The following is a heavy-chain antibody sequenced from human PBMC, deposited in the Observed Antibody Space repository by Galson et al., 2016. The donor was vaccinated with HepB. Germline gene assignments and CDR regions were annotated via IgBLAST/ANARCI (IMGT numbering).Heavy chain of an antibody. J-gene: IGHJ4*01. Sequence: SLRLSCAASGFTFSTYYMMWVRQAPGKGLEWVAIIKQDGSERYYVDSVKGRFTISRHNARNSLYLQMNDLRAEDTAVYFCARAGVTLIRDGGYDHWGHGALVTVSS. CDR3: ARAGVTLIRDGGYDH. CDR2: IKQDGSER. V-gene: IGHV3-7*01. CDR1: GFTFSTYY. D-gene: IGHD2-15*01.